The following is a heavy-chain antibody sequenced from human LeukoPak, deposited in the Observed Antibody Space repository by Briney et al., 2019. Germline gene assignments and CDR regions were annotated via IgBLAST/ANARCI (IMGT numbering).Heavy chain of an antibody. CDR3: ARKAMVRGVSRNWFDP. CDR2: MNPNSGNT. CDR1: GYTFTSYD. V-gene: IGHV1-8*01. J-gene: IGHJ5*02. Sequence: GASVKVSCKASGYTFTSYDINWVRQATGQGLEWMGWMNPNSGNTGYAQKFQGRVTMTRNTSISTAYMELSSLRSEDTAVYYCARKAMVRGVSRNWFDPWGQGTLVTVSS. D-gene: IGHD3-10*01.